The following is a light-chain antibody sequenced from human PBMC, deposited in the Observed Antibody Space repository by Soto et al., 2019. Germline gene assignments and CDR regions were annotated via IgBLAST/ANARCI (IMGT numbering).Light chain of an antibody. J-gene: IGKJ1*01. CDR2: RAS. CDR1: QSISTW. Sequence: DIQMTQSPSTLSASVGDRVTITCRASQSISTWLAWYQQKPGKAPKLLIYRASSLESGVPSRFSGGGSGTQFTLTISSLQPDDFATHYCQQYNSYFTRTFGQGTKVEIK. CDR3: QQYNSYFTRT. V-gene: IGKV1-5*03.